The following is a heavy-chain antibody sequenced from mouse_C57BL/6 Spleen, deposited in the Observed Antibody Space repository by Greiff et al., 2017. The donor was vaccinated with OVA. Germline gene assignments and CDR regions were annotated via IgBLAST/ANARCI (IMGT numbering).Heavy chain of an antibody. CDR1: GYTFTSYG. CDR2: IYPRSGNT. Sequence: QVQLQQSGAELARPGASVKLSCKASGYTFTSYGISWVKQRTGQGLEWIGEIYPRSGNTYYNEKFKGKATLTADKSSSTAYMELRSLTSEDSAVYFCARGKDYDYDGWYFDGWGTGTTVTVSS. V-gene: IGHV1-81*01. CDR3: ARGKDYDYDGWYFDG. D-gene: IGHD2-4*01. J-gene: IGHJ1*03.